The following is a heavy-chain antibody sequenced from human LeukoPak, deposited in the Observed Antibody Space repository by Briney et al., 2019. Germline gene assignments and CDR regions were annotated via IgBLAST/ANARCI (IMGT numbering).Heavy chain of an antibody. D-gene: IGHD3-3*01. J-gene: IGHJ4*02. Sequence: GGSLRLSCAASGFSVSSNYMSWVRQAPGKGLEWVSFIHSGGTYYVESVKGRFTISKDNSKNTVYLQMNSLRAEDTAMYYCAPKGPVFGVRGQGSLVTVSS. CDR1: GFSVSSNY. CDR3: APKGPVFGV. CDR2: IHSGGT. V-gene: IGHV3-66*01.